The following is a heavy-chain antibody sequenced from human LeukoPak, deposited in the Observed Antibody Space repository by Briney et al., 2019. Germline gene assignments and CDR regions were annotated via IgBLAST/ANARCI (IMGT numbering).Heavy chain of an antibody. D-gene: IGHD2-2*01. J-gene: IGHJ3*02. V-gene: IGHV1-8*01. CDR3: ARTDIVVVPAASDGFHI. CDR1: GYTFTSYD. Sequence: GASVKVSCKASGYTFTSYDINWVRQATGQGLEWMGWMNPNSGNTGYAQKFQGRVTMTRNTSISTAYMELSSLRSEDTAVYYCARTDIVVVPAASDGFHIWGQGTMLTVSS. CDR2: MNPNSGNT.